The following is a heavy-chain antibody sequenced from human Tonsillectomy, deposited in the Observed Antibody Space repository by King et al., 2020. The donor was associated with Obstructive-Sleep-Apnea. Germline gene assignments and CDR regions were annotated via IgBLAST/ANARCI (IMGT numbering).Heavy chain of an antibody. D-gene: IGHD3-10*01. CDR1: GGSITNYY. J-gene: IGHJ4*02. CDR2: IYYSGST. Sequence: VQLQESGPGLVKPSETLSLTCNVSGGSITNYYWSWIRQPPGKGLEWIGYIYYSGSTDYNPSLKSRVTISLDTSKTQFSLKLSSVTAADTAVYYCARLLYYYGSGSFLYYFDHWGQGTLVTVSS. V-gene: IGHV4-59*01. CDR3: ARLLYYYGSGSFLYYFDH.